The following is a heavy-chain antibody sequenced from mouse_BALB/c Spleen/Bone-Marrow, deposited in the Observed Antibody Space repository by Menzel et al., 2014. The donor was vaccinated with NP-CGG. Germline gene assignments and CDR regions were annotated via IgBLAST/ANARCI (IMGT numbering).Heavy chain of an antibody. V-gene: IGHV1S56*01. Sequence: ESGPELVKPGASVRIFCKASGYTFTSYYIHWVKQRPGQGLEWIGWIYPGNVNTKYNEKFKGKATLTADKSSSTAYMQLSSLTSEDSAVYFCARRYGYGDWYFDVWGAGTTVTVSS. CDR1: GYTFTSYY. D-gene: IGHD2-2*01. CDR3: ARRYGYGDWYFDV. J-gene: IGHJ1*01. CDR2: IYPGNVNT.